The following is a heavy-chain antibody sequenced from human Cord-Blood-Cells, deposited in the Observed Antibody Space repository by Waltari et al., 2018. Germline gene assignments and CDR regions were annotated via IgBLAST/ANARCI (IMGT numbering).Heavy chain of an antibody. J-gene: IGHJ6*02. CDR1: GGSFSGYY. CDR3: ASPVGATSYYYGMDV. Sequence: QVQLQQWGAGLLKPSETLSLTCAVYGGSFSGYYWSWIRQPPGKGLEWIGEIKHSGSTNYNPSLKSRVTISVDTSKNQFSLKLSSVTAADTAVYYCASPVGATSYYYGMDVWGQGTTVTVSS. CDR2: IKHSGST. D-gene: IGHD1-26*01. V-gene: IGHV4-34*01.